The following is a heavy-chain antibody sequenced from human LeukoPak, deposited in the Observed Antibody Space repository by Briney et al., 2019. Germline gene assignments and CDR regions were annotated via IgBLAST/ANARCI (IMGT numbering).Heavy chain of an antibody. J-gene: IGHJ4*02. CDR1: GFTFISYE. V-gene: IGHV3-15*01. CDR2: IKSKTDDGTT. CDR3: SSHASSFDN. Sequence: GGSLRRGCAACGFTFISYEMNWVRQAPGKGLEWVGLIKSKTDDGTTDYAAPVKCRFTISRDGSKNTLFLQMNSLKTEDTAVYYCSSHASSFDNWGQGTLVTVSS.